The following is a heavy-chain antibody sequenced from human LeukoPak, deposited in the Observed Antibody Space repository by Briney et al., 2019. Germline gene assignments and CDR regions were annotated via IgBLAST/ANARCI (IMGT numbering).Heavy chain of an antibody. J-gene: IGHJ3*02. CDR1: GDSFSSNSAA. Sequence: SQTLSLTCAISGDSFSSNSAAWNWIRQSPSRGLEWLGRTYYRSKWYNDYAVSVKSRITINPDTSKNQFSLQLNSVTPEDTAVYYCASAQAQLWVAAFDIWGQGTMVTVSS. CDR2: TYYRSKWYN. V-gene: IGHV6-1*01. D-gene: IGHD1-1*01. CDR3: ASAQAQLWVAAFDI.